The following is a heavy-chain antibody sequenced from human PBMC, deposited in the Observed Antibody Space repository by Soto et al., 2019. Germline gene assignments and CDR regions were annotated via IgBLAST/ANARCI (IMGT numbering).Heavy chain of an antibody. CDR3: ARDPAYYDFWSGWHYYGMDV. Sequence: ASVKVSCKASGYTFTRYAMHWVRQAPGQRLEWMGWINAGNGNTKYSQKFQGRVTITRDTSASTAYMELSSLRSEDTAVYHCARDPAYYDFWSGWHYYGMDVWGQGTTVTVSS. V-gene: IGHV1-3*01. CDR1: GYTFTRYA. CDR2: INAGNGNT. D-gene: IGHD3-3*01. J-gene: IGHJ6*02.